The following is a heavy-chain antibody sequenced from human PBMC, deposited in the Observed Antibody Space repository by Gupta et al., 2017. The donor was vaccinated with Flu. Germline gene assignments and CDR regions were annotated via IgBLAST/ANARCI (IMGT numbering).Heavy chain of an antibody. J-gene: IGHJ5*02. V-gene: IGHV4-31*02. Sequence: QSPGKGLEWIGYIDYSGTTHYNPSLNGRLNISGDTSKNQFSLNLRSVTAADRAVYYCTREKACGFDCHNWIDTWGRGILVTVSS. CDR2: IDYSGTT. CDR3: TREKACGFDCHNWIDT. D-gene: IGHD2-21*01.